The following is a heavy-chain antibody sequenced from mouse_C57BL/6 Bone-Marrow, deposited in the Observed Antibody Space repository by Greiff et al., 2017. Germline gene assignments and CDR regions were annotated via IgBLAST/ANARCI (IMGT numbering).Heavy chain of an antibody. CDR2: IWSGGST. CDR3: ARNSDYYGSAWFAY. V-gene: IGHV2-2*01. D-gene: IGHD1-1*01. CDR1: GFSSTSYG. Sequence: VKLMESGPGLVQPSQSLSITCTVSGFSSTSYGVHWVRQSPGKGLEWLGVIWSGGSTDYNAAFISRLSISKDNSKSQVFFKMNSLQADDTAIYYCARNSDYYGSAWFAYWGQGTLVTVSA. J-gene: IGHJ3*01.